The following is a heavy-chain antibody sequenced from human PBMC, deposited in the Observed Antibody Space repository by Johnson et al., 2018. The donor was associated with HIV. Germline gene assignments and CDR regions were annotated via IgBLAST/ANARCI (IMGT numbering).Heavy chain of an antibody. CDR2: IYSGGNT. D-gene: IGHD3-22*01. J-gene: IGHJ3*02. CDR3: AKDVGNYWPDAFDI. V-gene: IGHV3-53*01. Sequence: VQLVESGGGLIQPGGSLRLSCAASGFTVSSNYMSWVRQAPGRGLEWVSVIYSGGNTYYADSVKCRFTISRDNSKNTLYLQMNSLRVEDTAVYYCAKDVGNYWPDAFDIWGQGTMVTVSS. CDR1: GFTVSSNY.